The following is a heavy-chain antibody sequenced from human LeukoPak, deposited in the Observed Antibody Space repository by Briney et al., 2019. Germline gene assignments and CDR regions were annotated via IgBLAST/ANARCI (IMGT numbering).Heavy chain of an antibody. CDR2: TSGST. CDR1: GGSISSYY. Sequence: PSETLSLTCTVSGGSISSYYWSWIRQPAGKGLEWIGRTSGSTNYNPSLKSRVTISVDTSKNQFSLKLSSVAAADTAVYYCARTAQLMYSSTQLDYWGQGTLVTVSS. D-gene: IGHD6-13*01. V-gene: IGHV4-4*07. CDR3: ARTAQLMYSSTQLDY. J-gene: IGHJ4*02.